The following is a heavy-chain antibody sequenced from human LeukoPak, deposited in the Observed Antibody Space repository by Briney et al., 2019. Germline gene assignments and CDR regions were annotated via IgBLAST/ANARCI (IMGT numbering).Heavy chain of an antibody. J-gene: IGHJ4*02. D-gene: IGHD3-16*01. CDR3: ARMGARDPYYLGY. V-gene: IGHV4-59*01. CDR2: IYYGGST. Sequence: PSETLSLTCTVSGGSISSYYWSWIRQPPGKGLEWIGYIYYGGSTNYNPSLKSRVTISVDTSKNQFSLKLSSVTAADTAVYYCARMGARDPYYLGYWGQGTLVTVSS. CDR1: GGSISSYY.